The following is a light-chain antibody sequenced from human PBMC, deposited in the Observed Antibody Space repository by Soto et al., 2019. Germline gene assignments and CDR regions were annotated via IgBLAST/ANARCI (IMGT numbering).Light chain of an antibody. V-gene: IGKV3-15*01. Sequence: EIVMTQSPATLSVSPGERVTLSCRASQSVSSNVAWYQQKPGQAPRLLIYDASTRATSIPARFSGGGSGTEFTLTISSLQSEDFAFYYCQQFNNWPRTFGQGTKV. CDR2: DAS. CDR1: QSVSSN. CDR3: QQFNNWPRT. J-gene: IGKJ1*01.